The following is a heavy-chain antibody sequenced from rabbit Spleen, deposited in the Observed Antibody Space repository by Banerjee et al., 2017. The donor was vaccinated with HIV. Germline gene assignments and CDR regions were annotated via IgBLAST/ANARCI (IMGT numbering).Heavy chain of an antibody. Sequence: QEQLEESGGDLVKPGASLTLTCTASGFSFSAGYYMCWVRQAPGKGLEWIACIHGGSVNNIYYASWAKGRFTISKTSSTTVTLQMTSLTAADTATYFCARDLTSVVGWNFSLWGQGTLVTVS. CDR1: GFSFSAGYY. J-gene: IGHJ4*01. CDR3: ARDLTSVVGWNFSL. CDR2: IHGGSVNNI. D-gene: IGHD1-1*01. V-gene: IGHV1S45*01.